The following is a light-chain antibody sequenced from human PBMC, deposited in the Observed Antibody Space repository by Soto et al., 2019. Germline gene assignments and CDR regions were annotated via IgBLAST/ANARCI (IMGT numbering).Light chain of an antibody. CDR3: LQLNSYPLT. V-gene: IGKV1-9*01. J-gene: IGKJ4*01. CDR1: QAISSY. CDR2: AAS. Sequence: DIQLTQSPSFLSASVGDRVTITCRASQAISSYLDWYQQKPGKGPKLLIHAASTLQSGVPLRFSGSGSGTEFTLTISSLQPEDFATYYCLQLNSYPLTFGGVTEVEIK.